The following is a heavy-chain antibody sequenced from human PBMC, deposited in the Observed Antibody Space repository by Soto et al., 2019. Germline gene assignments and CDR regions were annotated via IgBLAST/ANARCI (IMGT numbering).Heavy chain of an antibody. CDR1: GGSISSSNW. CDR3: ARGAELELRSSFDY. D-gene: IGHD1-7*01. V-gene: IGHV4-4*02. Sequence: ETLSLTCAVSGGSISSSNWWSWVRQPPGKGLEWIGEIYHSGSTNYNPSLKSRVTISVDKSKNQFSLKLSSVTAADTAVYYCARGAELELRSSFDYWGQGTLVTVSS. J-gene: IGHJ4*02. CDR2: IYHSGST.